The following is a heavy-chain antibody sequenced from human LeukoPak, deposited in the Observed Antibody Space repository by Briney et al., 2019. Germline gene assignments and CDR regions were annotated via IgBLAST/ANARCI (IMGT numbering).Heavy chain of an antibody. Sequence: ASVKVSCKASGYTFTTYGLSWVRRAPGQGLEWMGWISTYTGNAKYSQKLQDRVTMTTDTSTSTGHMELRGLTSDDTAVYYCARVDRMAEIDFWGQGTLVIVSA. V-gene: IGHV1-18*01. CDR1: GYTFTTYG. D-gene: IGHD1-14*01. CDR3: ARVDRMAEIDF. CDR2: ISTYTGNA. J-gene: IGHJ4*02.